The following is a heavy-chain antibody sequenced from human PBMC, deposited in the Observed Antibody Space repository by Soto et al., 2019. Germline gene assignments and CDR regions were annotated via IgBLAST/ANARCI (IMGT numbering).Heavy chain of an antibody. CDR1: GFIFSSYA. V-gene: IGHV3-30-3*01. CDR3: GRCSSTSCHLGSDY. Sequence: GGSLRLSCAASGFIFSSYAMHWVRRAPGKGLEWVALISYDGNNKYYADSVKGRFTISRDNSKNTLYLQMNSLRPEDTAVFYCGRCSSTSCHLGSDYWGQGTLVTVSS. D-gene: IGHD2-2*01. CDR2: ISYDGNNK. J-gene: IGHJ4*02.